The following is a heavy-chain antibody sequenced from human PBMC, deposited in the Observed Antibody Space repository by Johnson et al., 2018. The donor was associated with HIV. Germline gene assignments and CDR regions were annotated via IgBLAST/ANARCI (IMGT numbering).Heavy chain of an antibody. CDR3: ARDGGGYYSDSSGYSGAFDI. V-gene: IGHV3-11*01. J-gene: IGHJ3*02. Sequence: VPLVESGGGLVKPGGSLRLSCAASGFTFSDYHMSWIRQAPGKGLEWVSYISSSGNNIYNADSVKARFTISRDNAKNSLYLKLNSLRAVDTAVYYCARDGGGYYSDSSGYSGAFDIWGQGTMVTVSS. D-gene: IGHD3-22*01. CDR2: ISSSGNNI. CDR1: GFTFSDYH.